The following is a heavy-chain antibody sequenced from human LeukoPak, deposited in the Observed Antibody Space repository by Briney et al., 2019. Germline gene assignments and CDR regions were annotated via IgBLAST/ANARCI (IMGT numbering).Heavy chain of an antibody. V-gene: IGHV3-9*01. CDR2: ISWNSGSI. D-gene: IGHD4-17*01. CDR1: GFTFDDYA. Sequence: QAGGSLRLSCAASGFTFDDYAMHWVRQAPGKGLEWVSGISWNSGSIGYADSVKGRFTISRDNAKNSLYLQMNSLRAEDTALYYCARDQATTDYYYYMDVWGKGTTVTVSS. CDR3: ARDQATTDYYYYMDV. J-gene: IGHJ6*03.